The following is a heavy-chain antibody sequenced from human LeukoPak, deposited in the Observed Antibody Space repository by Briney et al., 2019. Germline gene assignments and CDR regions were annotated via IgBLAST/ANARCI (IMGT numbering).Heavy chain of an antibody. CDR3: TRDSGTYNWFDP. J-gene: IGHJ5*02. Sequence: GGSLKLSCAASGFDFSGFYMHWVRQASGRGREGVGQIDKKDKGYATATAYAASVKGRFTISRDDSINTAYLQMKSLNTEDTALYYCTRDSGTYNWFDPWGQGTLVTVSS. V-gene: IGHV3-73*01. CDR1: GFDFSGFY. D-gene: IGHD1-26*01. CDR2: IDKKDKGYATAT.